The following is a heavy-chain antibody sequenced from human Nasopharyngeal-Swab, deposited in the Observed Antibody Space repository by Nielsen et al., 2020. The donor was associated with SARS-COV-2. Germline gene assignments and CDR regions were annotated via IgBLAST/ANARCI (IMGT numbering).Heavy chain of an antibody. Sequence: SETLSLTCAVYGGSFSGYYWGWIRQPPGKGREWIGSIYYSGSTYYNPSPKSRVTISVDTSKNQFSLKLSSVTAADTAMYYCARRELTMVRGAPFDPWGQGTLVTVSS. V-gene: IGHV4-39*01. J-gene: IGHJ5*02. CDR1: GGSFSGYY. CDR3: ARRELTMVRGAPFDP. D-gene: IGHD3-10*01. CDR2: IYYSGST.